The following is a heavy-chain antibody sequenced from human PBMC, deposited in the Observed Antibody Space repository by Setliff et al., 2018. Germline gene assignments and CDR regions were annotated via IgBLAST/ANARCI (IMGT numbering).Heavy chain of an antibody. CDR1: GYTFSLSW. J-gene: IGHJ4*02. V-gene: IGHV5-51*01. D-gene: IGHD5-12*01. CDR3: ARHRVGNSGYAIPILDF. CDR2: IYAGNSNI. Sequence: PGESLKISCKDSGYTFSLSWIGWVRQMPGKGLDWMGIIYAGNSNIKYSPSFEAQITFSVDKSITTAYLQWSSLKASDTAIYYCARHRVGNSGYAIPILDFWGQGALVTVSS.